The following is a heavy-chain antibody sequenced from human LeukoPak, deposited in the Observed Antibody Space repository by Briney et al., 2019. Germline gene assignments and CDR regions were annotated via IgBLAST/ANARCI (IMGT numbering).Heavy chain of an antibody. J-gene: IGHJ4*02. Sequence: ASVKVSCKASGYTFTGYYMHWVRQAPGQGLEWMGWVNPNSGGTNYAQKFQGRVTMTRDTSISTAYMELSRLRSDDTAVYYCAREEGAVAGNVYWGQGTLVTVSS. CDR2: VNPNSGGT. CDR3: AREEGAVAGNVY. D-gene: IGHD6-19*01. CDR1: GYTFTGYY. V-gene: IGHV1-2*02.